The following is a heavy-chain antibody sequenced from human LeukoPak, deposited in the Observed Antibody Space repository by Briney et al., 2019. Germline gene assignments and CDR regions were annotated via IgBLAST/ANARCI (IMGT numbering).Heavy chain of an antibody. Sequence: GGSLRLSCTGSGFNFDDYAMSWFRQTPGKGLEWVGFIRSKAFGGITEYAASVKGRFTISRDDSKSIAYLQMSSLQTEDTAVYYCTRELLWFGVSRYYFDFWGQGTLVTVSS. V-gene: IGHV3-49*03. CDR1: GFNFDDYA. D-gene: IGHD3-10*01. CDR3: TRELLWFGVSRYYFDF. J-gene: IGHJ4*02. CDR2: IRSKAFGGIT.